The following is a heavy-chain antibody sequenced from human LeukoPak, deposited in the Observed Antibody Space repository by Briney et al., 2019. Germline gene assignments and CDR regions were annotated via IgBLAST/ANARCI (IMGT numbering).Heavy chain of an antibody. J-gene: IGHJ4*02. CDR1: GFTFSSYW. Sequence: GGSLRLSCAASGFTFSSYWMHWVRQAPGKGLVWVSRINSDGSTTAHADSVKGRFTISRDNAKNTLYLQMSSLRAEDTAVYYCARGDAYALNYWGQGTLVTVSS. CDR3: ARGDAYALNY. CDR2: INSDGSTT. V-gene: IGHV3-74*01. D-gene: IGHD2-2*01.